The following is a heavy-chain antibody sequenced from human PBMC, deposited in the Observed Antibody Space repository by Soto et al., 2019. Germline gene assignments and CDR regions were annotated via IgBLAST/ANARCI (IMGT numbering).Heavy chain of an antibody. J-gene: IGHJ4*02. CDR2: ISYDGSNK. V-gene: IGHV3-30*18. CDR3: AKMSPGVYFDY. CDR1: GFTFSTYP. Sequence: HPGGSLRLSCAASGFTFSTYPMHWVRQAPGKGLEWVAVISYDGSNKYYADSVKGRFTISRDNSKNTLYLQMNSLRAEDTAVHYCAKMSPGVYFDYWGQGTLVTVSS.